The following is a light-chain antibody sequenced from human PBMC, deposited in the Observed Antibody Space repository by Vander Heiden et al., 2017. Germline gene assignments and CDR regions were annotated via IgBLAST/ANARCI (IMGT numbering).Light chain of an antibody. V-gene: IGLV1-47*02. CDR3: ATWEDSLSDMV. Sequence: QSVLPQPPPASGTPGQRVTIPCSGSRTNIGNNYVTCYQQLPGTAPKLLVYNINRRPSGVPDRFSGSKSGTSASLAISGLRSEDEANYYCATWEDSLSDMVFGGGTKLTVL. J-gene: IGLJ2*01. CDR2: NIN. CDR1: RTNIGNNY.